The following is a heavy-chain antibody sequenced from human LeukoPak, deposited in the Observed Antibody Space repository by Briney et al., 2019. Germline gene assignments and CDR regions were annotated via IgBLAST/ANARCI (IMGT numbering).Heavy chain of an antibody. D-gene: IGHD2-2*01. Sequence: GESLNISCKGSGYSFASYWIGWVRQMPGKGLEWMGIIYPGDSETRYSPSFQGQVTFSADKSITTAYLQWSSLKASDTAIYYCARQYASFDYWGQGTLVTVSS. V-gene: IGHV5-51*01. CDR1: GYSFASYW. J-gene: IGHJ4*02. CDR3: ARQYASFDY. CDR2: IYPGDSET.